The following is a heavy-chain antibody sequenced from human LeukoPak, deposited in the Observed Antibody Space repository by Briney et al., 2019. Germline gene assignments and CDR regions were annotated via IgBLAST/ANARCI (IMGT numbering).Heavy chain of an antibody. V-gene: IGHV3-23*01. J-gene: IGHJ6*02. Sequence: PGGSLRLSCAASGFTFSSYAMSWVRQAPGKGLEWVSAISGSGGSTYYADSVKGRFTISRDNSKNTLYLQMNSLRAEDTAVYYCAKATHGLWFGACGMDVWGQGTTVTVSS. CDR2: ISGSGGST. CDR1: GFTFSSYA. D-gene: IGHD3-10*01. CDR3: AKATHGLWFGACGMDV.